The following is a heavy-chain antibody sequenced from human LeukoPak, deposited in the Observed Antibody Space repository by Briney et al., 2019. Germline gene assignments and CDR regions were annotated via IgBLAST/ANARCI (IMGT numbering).Heavy chain of an antibody. CDR2: ISDSGGST. CDR1: GFTFSSRA. J-gene: IGHJ4*02. V-gene: IGHV3-23*01. CDR3: AKDYCSRTSCRFDY. Sequence: GGSLRLSCAASGFTFSSRAMNWVRQAPGKGLQWVSTISDSGGSTHYADSVKGRFTISRDNSKNTLYLQMNSLRDEDTAVYYCAKDYCSRTSCRFDYWGQGTLVTVSS. D-gene: IGHD2-2*01.